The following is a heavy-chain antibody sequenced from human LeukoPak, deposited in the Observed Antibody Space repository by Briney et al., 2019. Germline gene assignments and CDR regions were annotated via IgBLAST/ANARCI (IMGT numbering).Heavy chain of an antibody. D-gene: IGHD2-21*02. CDR1: GFTFSSYA. CDR3: AKDGAYCGGDCYPGSDCDY. V-gene: IGHV3-23*01. CDR2: ISGSGGST. J-gene: IGHJ4*02. Sequence: PGGSLRLSCSASGFTFSSYAMRCARQARGKGLGWVSVISGSGGSTHYADSVDCRFTISSDNSKNTLYRQMNSLRARATAIYRCAKDGAYCGGDCYPGSDCDYWGQGTLVTVSS.